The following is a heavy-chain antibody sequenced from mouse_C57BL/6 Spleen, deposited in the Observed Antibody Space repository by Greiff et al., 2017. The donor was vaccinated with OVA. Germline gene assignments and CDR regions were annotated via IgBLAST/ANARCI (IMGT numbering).Heavy chain of an antibody. CDR2: IRSKSSNYAT. V-gene: IGHV10-3*01. CDR1: GFTFNTYA. Sequence: EVQGVESGGGLVQPKGSLKLSCAASGFTFNTYAMHWVRQAPGKGLEWVARIRSKSSNYATYYADSVKDRFTISRDDSQSMLYLQMNNLKTEDTAMYYCVRGGTTVVAYYAMDYWGQGTSVTVSS. D-gene: IGHD1-1*01. J-gene: IGHJ4*01. CDR3: VRGGTTVVAYYAMDY.